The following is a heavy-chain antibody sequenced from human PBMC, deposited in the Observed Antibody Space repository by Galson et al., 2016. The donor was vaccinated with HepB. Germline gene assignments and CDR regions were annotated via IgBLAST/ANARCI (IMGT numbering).Heavy chain of an antibody. CDR1: GASVSTGGYY. CDR3: ARIQMLLVASHFVS. CDR2: IYHSGYS. Sequence: TLSLTCNVSGASVSTGGYYWAWIRHHPGKALELIGYIYHSGYSYSNPSLKSRITLSVATSKDQFSLNVSAVTAADTAVHYCARIQMLLVASHFVSWGPGALVTVSS. J-gene: IGHJ4*02. D-gene: IGHD3-16*01. V-gene: IGHV4-31*03.